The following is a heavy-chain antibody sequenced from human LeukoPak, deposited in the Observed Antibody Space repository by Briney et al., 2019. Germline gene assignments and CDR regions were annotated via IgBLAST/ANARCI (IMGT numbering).Heavy chain of an antibody. Sequence: GGSLRLSCAASGLAFSYYWMSWVRQAPGKGLEWVANIKQDGSEKHYVDSVKGRFTVSRDNAKNSLYLQMNSLRAEDTALYYCAKEYYDSSGSFDYWGQGTLVTVSS. CDR1: GLAFSYYW. D-gene: IGHD3-22*01. J-gene: IGHJ4*02. CDR3: AKEYYDSSGSFDY. CDR2: IKQDGSEK. V-gene: IGHV3-7*03.